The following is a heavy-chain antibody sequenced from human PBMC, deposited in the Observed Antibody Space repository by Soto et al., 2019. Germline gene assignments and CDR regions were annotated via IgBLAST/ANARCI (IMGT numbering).Heavy chain of an antibody. CDR3: ARVSSSRQYYDP. D-gene: IGHD1-26*01. V-gene: IGHV4-4*02. CDR1: GGSIISSNW. CDR2: IYHSGST. J-gene: IGHJ5*02. Sequence: PSETLSLTCAVSGGSIISSNWWSWVRQPPGKGLEWIGEIYHSGSTNYNPSLKSRVTISVDKSKNQFSLKLSSVTAADTAVYYCARVSSSRQYYDPWGQGTLVTVSS.